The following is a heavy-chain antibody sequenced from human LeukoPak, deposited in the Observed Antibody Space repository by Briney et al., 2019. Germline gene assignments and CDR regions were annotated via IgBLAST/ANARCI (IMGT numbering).Heavy chain of an antibody. V-gene: IGHV1-3*01. CDR2: INAGNGNT. Sequence: ASVKVSCKASGYTFTSYAMHWVRQAPGQRLEWMGWINAGNGNTKYSQKFQGRVTITRDTSASTAYMELSSLRSEDTAVYYCASSPLTYDSSGYHQDWGQGTLVTVSS. CDR1: GYTFTSYA. CDR3: ASSPLTYDSSGYHQD. D-gene: IGHD3-22*01. J-gene: IGHJ4*02.